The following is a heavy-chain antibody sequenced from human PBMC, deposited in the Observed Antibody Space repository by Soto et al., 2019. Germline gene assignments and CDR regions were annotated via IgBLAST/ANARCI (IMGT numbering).Heavy chain of an antibody. J-gene: IGHJ6*03. CDR2: VSYTGST. CDR1: GGSISSSAYF. CDR3: ARHNHYYYYYIDV. Sequence: QLQLQGSGPGLLRPSETLSLTCTVAGGSISSSAYFWGCLRQAPGKGLEWIGSVSYTGSTYYNPSLKSRVSLSVDRSRTKFSLRLTSVTAADTAVYYCARHNHYYYYYIDVCGTGTTVAVSS. V-gene: IGHV4-39*01.